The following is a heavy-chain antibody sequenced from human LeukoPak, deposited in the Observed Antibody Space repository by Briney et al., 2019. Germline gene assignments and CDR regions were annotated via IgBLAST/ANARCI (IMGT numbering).Heavy chain of an antibody. Sequence: GGSLRLSCAVSGFTVSSIYMSWVRQAPGKGLEWVSFIYSDGNTYYADSVKGRFTLSRDSSRNTLYLQMNSLRVDDTAVYYCAGDTHSSSWYDHWGQGTLVTVSS. CDR2: IYSDGNT. J-gene: IGHJ5*02. D-gene: IGHD6-19*01. V-gene: IGHV3-53*01. CDR3: AGDTHSSSWYDH. CDR1: GFTVSSIY.